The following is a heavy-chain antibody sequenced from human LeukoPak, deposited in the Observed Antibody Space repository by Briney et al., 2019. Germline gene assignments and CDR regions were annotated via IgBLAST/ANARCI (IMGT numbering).Heavy chain of an antibody. Sequence: PGGSLRLSCAASGFSFSSQWMSWVRQAPGKGLEWVAIINQAGTGKYYVDSVKGRFTISRDNAENSLYLQMNSLRAEDTAVYYCAKSWQQLRVNLNWFDPWGQGTLVTVSS. CDR3: AKSWQQLRVNLNWFDP. CDR2: INQAGTGK. J-gene: IGHJ5*02. V-gene: IGHV3-7*03. D-gene: IGHD6-13*01. CDR1: GFSFSSQW.